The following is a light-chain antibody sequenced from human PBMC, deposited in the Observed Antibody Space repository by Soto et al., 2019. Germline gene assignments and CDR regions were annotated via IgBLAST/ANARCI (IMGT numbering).Light chain of an antibody. V-gene: IGKV1-5*01. CDR2: DAY. Sequence: DIQMTQSPSTLSASVGDRVTITCRASQSISRWLAWYQQKPGKAPKALIYDAYTLRSGVPSRFSGGGSGTEFTLTISSLQPDDCATYYCQQYNTYSPFGQGTRLEIK. CDR3: QQYNTYSP. J-gene: IGKJ5*01. CDR1: QSISRW.